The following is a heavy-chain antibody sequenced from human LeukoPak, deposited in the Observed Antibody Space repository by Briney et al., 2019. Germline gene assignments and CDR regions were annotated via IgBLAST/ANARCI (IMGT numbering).Heavy chain of an antibody. V-gene: IGHV3-23*01. CDR1: GFTFSSYA. CDR2: ISCSCGST. CDR3: ARKEIQIPLRYFDY. J-gene: IGHJ4*02. Sequence: PGGSLRLSCAASGFTFSSYATNWVRQAPAKGLECVSAISCSCGSTYYADSVKGRFTISRDNSKNTLYLQMNRLRVEDTAVYYCARKEIQIPLRYFDYWGQGSLVTVSS. D-gene: IGHD3-9*01.